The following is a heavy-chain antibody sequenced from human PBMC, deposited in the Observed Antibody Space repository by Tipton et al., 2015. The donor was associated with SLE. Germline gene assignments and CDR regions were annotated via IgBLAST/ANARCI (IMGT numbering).Heavy chain of an antibody. V-gene: IGHV3-23*01. J-gene: IGHJ4*02. D-gene: IGHD4-17*01. Sequence: GSLRLSCAAFGFSFSDYAMTWVRQPPGKGLEWVATMSASGGKTFYADSVKGRFTISRDNSKNTLYLQMNSLRTEDTALYYCAKDPLPSDYGSFFFDYWGLGTLVTVSS. CDR1: GFSFSDYA. CDR3: AKDPLPSDYGSFFFDY. CDR2: MSASGGKT.